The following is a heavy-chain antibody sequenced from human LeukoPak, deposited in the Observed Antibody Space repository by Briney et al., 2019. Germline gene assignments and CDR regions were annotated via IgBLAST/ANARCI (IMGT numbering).Heavy chain of an antibody. J-gene: IGHJ4*02. CDR1: GYTFTSYY. D-gene: IGHD4-17*01. CDR2: INPSGGST. CDR3: ARGGSYGDYLDY. Sequence: ASVKVSCKASGYTFTSYYMHWVRQAPGQGLEWMGIINPSGGSTGYAQKFQGRVTMTRDTSTGTGYMELRSLRSEDAAVYYCARGGSYGDYLDYWGQGTLVTVSS. V-gene: IGHV1-46*01.